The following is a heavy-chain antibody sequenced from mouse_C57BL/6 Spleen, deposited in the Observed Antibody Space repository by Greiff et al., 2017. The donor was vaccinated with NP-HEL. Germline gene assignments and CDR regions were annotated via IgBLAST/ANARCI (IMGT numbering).Heavy chain of an antibody. D-gene: IGHD1-3*01. J-gene: IGHJ2*01. CDR1: GFSLTSYG. Sequence: VQLQQSGPGLVAPSQSLSITCTVSGFSLTSYGVHWVRQPPGKGLEWLGVIWAGGSTNYNSVIMSRLSISKDNSKSQVVVKMNSLQTDDTAKYYEARLEDIWGQGTTLTGSA. V-gene: IGHV2-9*02. CDR3: ARLEDI. CDR2: IWAGGST.